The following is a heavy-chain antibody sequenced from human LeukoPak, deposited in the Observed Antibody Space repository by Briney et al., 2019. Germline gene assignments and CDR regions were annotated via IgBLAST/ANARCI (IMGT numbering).Heavy chain of an antibody. J-gene: IGHJ6*02. D-gene: IGHD2-21*02. CDR3: ASDHIVVVTAINYYYYYGMDV. CDR1: GGTFSSYA. CDR2: IIPILGIA. V-gene: IGHV1-69*04. Sequence: SVKVSCKASGGTFSSYAISWVRQAPGQGLEWMGRIIPILGIANYAQKFQGRVTITADKSTSTAYMELSSLRSEDTAVYYCASDHIVVVTAINYYYYYGMDVWGQGTTVTVSS.